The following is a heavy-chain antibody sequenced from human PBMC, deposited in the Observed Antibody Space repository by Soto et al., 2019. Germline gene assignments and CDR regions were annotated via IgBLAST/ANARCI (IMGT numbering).Heavy chain of an antibody. D-gene: IGHD3-22*01. V-gene: IGHV4-39*01. CDR3: ARGGPGGYYYHFYY. Sequence: SETLSLTCTVSGGSSSRTGYYWGWIRQSPGKGMEWIGSIYYNGGAFYNPSLKRRVTISVDTSKTQFSLDLGSVTTTDTAVYYCARGGPGGYYYHFYYWGQGTQVTVSS. CDR2: IYYNGGA. J-gene: IGHJ4*02. CDR1: GGSSSRTGYY.